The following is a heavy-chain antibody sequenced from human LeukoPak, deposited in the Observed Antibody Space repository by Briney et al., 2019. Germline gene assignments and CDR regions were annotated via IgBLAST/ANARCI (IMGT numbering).Heavy chain of an antibody. CDR1: GGSFSGYY. CDR2: IYTSGST. V-gene: IGHV4-59*10. CDR3: ARLNSGSIDI. D-gene: IGHD1-26*01. J-gene: IGHJ3*02. Sequence: PSETLSLTCAVYGGSFSGYYWSWIRQPAGKGLEWIGRIYTSGSTNYNPSLKSRVTMSVDTSKNQFSLKLSSVTAADTAVYYCARLNSGSIDIWGQGTMVTVSS.